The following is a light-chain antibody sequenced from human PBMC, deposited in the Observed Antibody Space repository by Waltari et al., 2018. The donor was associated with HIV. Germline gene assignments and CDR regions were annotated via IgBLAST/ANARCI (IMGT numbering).Light chain of an antibody. Sequence: DIVMTQSPESLAVSLGERATIHCKSSQTIFYKSNNKNYLAWYQQKPGQSPKLLISWASNREFGVPDRFSGSGSGTDFTLTISSLQAEDVAVYYCQQFYRTPYTFGQGTRLEFK. CDR1: QTIFYKSNNKNY. J-gene: IGKJ2*01. V-gene: IGKV4-1*01. CDR2: WAS. CDR3: QQFYRTPYT.